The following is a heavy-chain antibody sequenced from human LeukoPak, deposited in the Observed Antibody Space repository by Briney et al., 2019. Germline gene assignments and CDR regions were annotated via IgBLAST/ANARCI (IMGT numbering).Heavy chain of an antibody. Sequence: PGGSLRLSCAASGFTFSSYGMHWVRQAPGKGLEWVAVISYDGSNKYYADSVKGRFTISRDNSKNTLYLQMNSLRAEDTAVYYCARAGDPYYFDYWGQGTLVTVSS. V-gene: IGHV3-30*03. D-gene: IGHD7-27*01. CDR3: ARAGDPYYFDY. J-gene: IGHJ4*02. CDR1: GFTFSSYG. CDR2: ISYDGSNK.